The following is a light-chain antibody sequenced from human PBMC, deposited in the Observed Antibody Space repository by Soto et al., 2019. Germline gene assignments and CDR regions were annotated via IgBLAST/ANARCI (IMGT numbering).Light chain of an antibody. CDR3: QQRSNWPIS. CDR1: QSLSSSQ. V-gene: IGKV3-11*01. CDR2: DAS. Sequence: EIVLTQSPGTLSLSPGERATLSCRASQSLSSSQLAWYQQKPGQAPRLLIYDASNRATGIPARFSGSGSGTDFTLTISSLEPEDFAVYYRQQRSNWPISFGQGTRLEIK. J-gene: IGKJ5*01.